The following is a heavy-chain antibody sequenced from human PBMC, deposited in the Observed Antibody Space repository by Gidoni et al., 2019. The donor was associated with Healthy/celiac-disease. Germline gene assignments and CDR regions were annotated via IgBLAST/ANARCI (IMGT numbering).Heavy chain of an antibody. Sequence: QVQLVQSGAAVKKPGSSVKVSCKASGGTFSSYAISWVRQAHGQGLEWMGGIIPIFGTANYAQKVQGRVKITADESTSTAYRELSSLRSEDTAVYYCARYYDSRGQYYYGMDVWGQGTTVTVSS. CDR3: ARYYDSRGQYYYGMDV. CDR1: GGTFSSYA. J-gene: IGHJ6*02. D-gene: IGHD3-22*01. V-gene: IGHV1-69*01. CDR2: IIPIFGTA.